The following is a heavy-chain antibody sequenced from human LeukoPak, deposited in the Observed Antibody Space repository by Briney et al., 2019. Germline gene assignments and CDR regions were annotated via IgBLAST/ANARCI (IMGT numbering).Heavy chain of an antibody. CDR2: INHSGST. Sequence: SETLSLTCAVYGGSFSGYYWSWIRQPPGKGLEWIGEINHSGSTNYNPSLKSRVTISVDTSKSQFSLKLSSVAAADTAVYYCAGGEVVATIDYWGQGTLVTVSS. D-gene: IGHD2-15*01. CDR1: GGSFSGYY. V-gene: IGHV4-34*01. CDR3: AGGEVVATIDY. J-gene: IGHJ4*02.